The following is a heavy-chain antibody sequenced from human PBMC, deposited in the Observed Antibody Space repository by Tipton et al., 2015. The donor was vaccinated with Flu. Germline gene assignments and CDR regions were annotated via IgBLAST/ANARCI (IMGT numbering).Heavy chain of an antibody. CDR2: IYPGDSDT. J-gene: IGHJ4*02. CDR3: ARQGIITMVRGVTKFFDY. D-gene: IGHD3-10*01. V-gene: IGHV5-51*01. Sequence: QLVQSGAEVKKPGESLKISCKGSGYSFTSYWIGWVRQMPGKGLEWMGIIYPGDSDTRYSPSFQGQVTISADKSISTAYLQWSSLKASDTAMYYCARQGIITMVRGVTKFFDYWGQGTLVTVSS. CDR1: GYSFTSYW.